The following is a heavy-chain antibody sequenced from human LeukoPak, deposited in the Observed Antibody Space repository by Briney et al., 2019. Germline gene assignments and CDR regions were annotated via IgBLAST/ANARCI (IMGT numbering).Heavy chain of an antibody. CDR3: ARDPRKNWYFDL. Sequence: SQTLSLTCAISGDSVSSNSAAWNWIRQSPSRGLEWLGGTYYKSKWYNDYAVSVKSRITINPDTSKNQFSLQLNSVAPEDTAVYYCARDPRKNWYFDLWGRGPLVTVSS. CDR2: TYYKSKWYN. D-gene: IGHD1-14*01. J-gene: IGHJ2*01. CDR1: GDSVSSNSAA. V-gene: IGHV6-1*01.